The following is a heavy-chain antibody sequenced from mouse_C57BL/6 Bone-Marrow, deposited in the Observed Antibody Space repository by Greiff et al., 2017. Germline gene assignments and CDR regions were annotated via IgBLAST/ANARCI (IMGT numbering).Heavy chain of an antibody. CDR2: ISSGGDYI. CDR1: GFTFSSYA. CDR3: TRYSNPLYYAMDY. V-gene: IGHV5-9-1*02. D-gene: IGHD2-5*01. Sequence: EVKLMESGEGLVKPGGSLKLSCAASGFTFSSYAMSWVRQTPEKRLEWVAYISSGGDYIYYADTVKGRFTISSDNARNTLYLQMSSLKSEDTAMYYCTRYSNPLYYAMDYWGQGTSVTVSS. J-gene: IGHJ4*01.